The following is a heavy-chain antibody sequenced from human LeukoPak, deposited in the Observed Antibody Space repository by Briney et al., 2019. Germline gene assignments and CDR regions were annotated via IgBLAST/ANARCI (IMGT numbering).Heavy chain of an antibody. V-gene: IGHV3-11*04. J-gene: IGHJ4*02. CDR1: GFTFSDYY. CDR2: ISSSGSTS. D-gene: IGHD3-3*01. Sequence: GGSLRLSCAASGFTFSDYYMNWIRQAPGKGLEWVSYISSSGSTSYYADSVEGRFTTSRDNAKNSLYLQMNSLRAEDTAVYYCARVLLGVVNCFDYWGQGTLVTVSS. CDR3: ARVLLGVVNCFDY.